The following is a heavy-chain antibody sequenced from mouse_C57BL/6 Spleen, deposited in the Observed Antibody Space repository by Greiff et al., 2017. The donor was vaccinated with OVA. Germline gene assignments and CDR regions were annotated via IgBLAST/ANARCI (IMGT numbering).Heavy chain of an antibody. CDR3: ARRGTTVVAKYFDV. V-gene: IGHV5-4*03. D-gene: IGHD1-1*01. CDR1: GFTFSSYA. Sequence: VQGVESGGGLVKPGGSLKLSCAASGFTFSSYAMSWVRQTPEKRLEWVATISDGGSYTYYPDNVKGRFTISRDNAKNNLDLQMSHLKSEDTAMYYCARRGTTVVAKYFDVWGTGTTVTVSS. CDR2: ISDGGSYT. J-gene: IGHJ1*03.